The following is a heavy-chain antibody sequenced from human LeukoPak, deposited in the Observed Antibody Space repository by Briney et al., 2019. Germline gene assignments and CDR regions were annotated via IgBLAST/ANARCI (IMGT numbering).Heavy chain of an antibody. J-gene: IGHJ1*01. CDR1: GLAFSSHW. V-gene: IGHV3-74*01. CDR2: IKSDGST. CDR3: AGAPSEIGGYYPEYFRH. Sequence: PGGSLRLSCAASGLAFSSHWMHWVRQAPGKGLVWVPRIKSDGSTNYADSVKGRFTISRDNAKNTVSLQMNILRAEHTSVYYFAGAPSEIGGYYPEYFRHWGQGTLVTVSS. D-gene: IGHD3-22*01.